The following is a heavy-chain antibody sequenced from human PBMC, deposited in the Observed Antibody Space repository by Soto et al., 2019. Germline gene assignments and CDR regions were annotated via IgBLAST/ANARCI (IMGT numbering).Heavy chain of an antibody. CDR3: ARELASLEYFED. CDR2: ISSGGAYI. V-gene: IGHV3-21*02. CDR1: GFSFGTYT. J-gene: IGHJ1*01. D-gene: IGHD3-3*02. Sequence: EVQLVESGGGLVKPGGSLRLSCAASGFSFGTYTMNWVRQAPGKGLEWVAAISSGGAYIYYADSVEGRFTISRDNAQGSLFLVLNGLRAEDTALYYCARELASLEYFEDWGQGTLVTVSS.